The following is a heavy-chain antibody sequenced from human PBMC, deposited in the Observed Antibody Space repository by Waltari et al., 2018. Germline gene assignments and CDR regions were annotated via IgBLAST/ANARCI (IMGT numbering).Heavy chain of an antibody. D-gene: IGHD2-21*01. V-gene: IGHV3-30*02. CDR3: AKVGSYCGGDCYRPTRGGMDV. J-gene: IGHJ6*02. CDR2: IRYDGSNK. CDR1: GFTFSSYG. Sequence: QVQLVESGGGVVQPGGSLRLSCAASGFTFSSYGMHWVRQAPGKGLGGVAFIRYDGSNKYYADSVKGRFTISRDNSKNTLYLQMNSLRAEDTAVYYCAKVGSYCGGDCYRPTRGGMDVWGQGTTVTVSS.